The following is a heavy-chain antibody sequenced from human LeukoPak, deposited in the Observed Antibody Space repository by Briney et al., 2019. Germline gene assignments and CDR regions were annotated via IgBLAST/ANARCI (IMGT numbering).Heavy chain of an antibody. Sequence: PGGSLRLSCAASGFTVSSSYMSWVRQAPGKGLEWVSVIYSGGSTNYADSVKGRFTISRDNAKNSLYLQMNSLRAEDTAVYYCAELGITMIGGVWGKGTTVTISS. J-gene: IGHJ6*04. CDR2: IYSGGST. D-gene: IGHD3-10*02. CDR1: GFTVSSSY. CDR3: AELGITMIGGV. V-gene: IGHV3-66*01.